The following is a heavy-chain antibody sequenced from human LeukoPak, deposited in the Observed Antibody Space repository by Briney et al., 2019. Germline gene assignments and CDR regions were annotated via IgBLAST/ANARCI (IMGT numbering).Heavy chain of an antibody. CDR3: ARWMTTVTTPDY. Sequence: GASVKVYCKASGYTFNGYYLHWVRQAPGQGLEWMGWINPNSGGTNYAQKFQGRVTMTRDTSISTAYMEPSRLRSDDTAVYYCARWMTTVTTPDYWGQGTLVTVSS. CDR2: INPNSGGT. D-gene: IGHD4-11*01. CDR1: GYTFNGYY. V-gene: IGHV1-2*02. J-gene: IGHJ4*02.